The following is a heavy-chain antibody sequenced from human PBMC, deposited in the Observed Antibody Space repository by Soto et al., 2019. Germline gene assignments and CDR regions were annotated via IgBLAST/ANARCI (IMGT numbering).Heavy chain of an antibody. CDR3: ARESNMGDF. V-gene: IGHV3-48*02. D-gene: IGHD3-10*01. CDR1: GFTFSNSN. J-gene: IGHJ4*02. CDR2: ISSNSRVI. Sequence: EVQLVESGGGLVQPGGSLRLSCAASGFTFSNSNMDWVRQAPGKGLEWISYISSNSRVIYYADSVKDRFTISRDNAKNSLFLQMSGLRDEDTAVYYCARESNMGDFWGQGTLVTVSS.